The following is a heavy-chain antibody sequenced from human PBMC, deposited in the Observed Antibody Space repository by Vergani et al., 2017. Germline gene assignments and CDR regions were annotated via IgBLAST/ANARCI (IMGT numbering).Heavy chain of an antibody. CDR1: GFTFSSYG. J-gene: IGHJ6*02. Sequence: QVQLVESGGGVVQPGRSLRLSCAASGFTFSSYGMHWVRQAPGKGLEWVAVIWYDGSNKNYADSVTGRFTISRDNSKNTLYLQMNSLRAEDTAVYYCASDAYYDFWSGYLDYCYYGMDVWGQGTTVTVSS. CDR3: ASDAYYDFWSGYLDYCYYGMDV. CDR2: IWYDGSNK. D-gene: IGHD3-3*01. V-gene: IGHV3-33*01.